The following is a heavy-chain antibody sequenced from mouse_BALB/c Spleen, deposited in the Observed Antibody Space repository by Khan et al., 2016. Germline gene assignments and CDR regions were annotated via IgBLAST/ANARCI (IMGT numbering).Heavy chain of an antibody. CDR2: ISGGSSTI. Sequence: EVELVESGGGLVQPGGSRKLSCAASGFTFSVFGIHWVRQAPEKGLEWVAYISGGSSTIYCADTVKGRFTISRDNPKNTLFLQMTRLRSEDTAVYYCARLTPYAMDYWGQGTSVTVSS. D-gene: IGHD4-1*01. CDR3: ARLTPYAMDY. CDR1: GFTFSVFG. J-gene: IGHJ4*01. V-gene: IGHV5-17*02.